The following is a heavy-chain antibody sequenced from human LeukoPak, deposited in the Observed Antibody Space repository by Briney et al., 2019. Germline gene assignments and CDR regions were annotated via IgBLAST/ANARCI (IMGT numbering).Heavy chain of an antibody. J-gene: IGHJ5*02. CDR1: GYTFTGYY. V-gene: IGHV1-2*02. CDR3: ARDLGGYDFVWFDP. CDR2: INPNSGGT. D-gene: IGHD5-12*01. Sequence: ASVKVSCKASGYTFTGYYMHWVRQAPGQGLEWMGWINPNSGGTNYAQKFQGRVTMTRDTSISTAYMELSRLRSDDTAVYYCARDLGGYDFVWFDPWGQGTLVTVSS.